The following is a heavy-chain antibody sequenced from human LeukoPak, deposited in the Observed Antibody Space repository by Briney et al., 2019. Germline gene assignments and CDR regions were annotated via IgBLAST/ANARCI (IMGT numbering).Heavy chain of an antibody. CDR3: ASSDPFSSSYAFDI. Sequence: SETLSLTCTVSGGSISSYYWSWIRQPPGKGLEWIGYIYYSGSPNYNPSLKSRVTISVDTSKNQFSLKLSSVTAADTAVYYCASSDPFSSSYAFDIWGQGTMVTVSS. CDR1: GGSISSYY. V-gene: IGHV4-59*01. J-gene: IGHJ3*02. D-gene: IGHD6-13*01. CDR2: IYYSGSP.